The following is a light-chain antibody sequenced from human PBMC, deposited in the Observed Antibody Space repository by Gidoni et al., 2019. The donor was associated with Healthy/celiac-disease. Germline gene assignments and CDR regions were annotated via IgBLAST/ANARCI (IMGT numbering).Light chain of an antibody. J-gene: IGLJ2*01. V-gene: IGLV1-51*01. Sequence: QSVLTQPRSVSAAPGQKVTISCSGSSSNIGNNYVSWYQPLPGTAPKLLIYDNNKRPSGIPDRFSGSKSGTSATLGITGLQTGDEADYYCGTWDSSLSVVVFGGGTKLTVL. CDR3: GTWDSSLSVVV. CDR2: DNN. CDR1: SSNIGNNY.